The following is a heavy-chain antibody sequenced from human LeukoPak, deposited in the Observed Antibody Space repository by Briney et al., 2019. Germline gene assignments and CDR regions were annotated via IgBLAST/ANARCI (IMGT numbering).Heavy chain of an antibody. V-gene: IGHV4-39*01. D-gene: IGHD2-2*01. Sequence: PSETLSLTCTVSGGSISSSSYYWGWIRQPPGKGLEWIGSIYYSGSTYYNPSLKSRVTISVDTSKNQFSLKLSSVTAADTAVYYCAVVVPSPYYFDYWGQGTLVTVSS. CDR1: GGSISSSSYY. CDR2: IYYSGST. CDR3: AVVVPSPYYFDY. J-gene: IGHJ4*02.